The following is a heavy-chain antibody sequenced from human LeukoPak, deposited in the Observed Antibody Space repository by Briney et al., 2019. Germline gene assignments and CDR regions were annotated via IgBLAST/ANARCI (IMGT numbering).Heavy chain of an antibody. Sequence: HPGGSLRLSCAASGFTFDDYAMHWVRQAPGKGLEWVSGISWNSGSIGYADSVKGRFTISRDNAKNSLYLQMSSLRAEDMALYYCAKDRALGRFGDSRGAFDIWGQGTMVTVSS. D-gene: IGHD3-10*01. CDR2: ISWNSGSI. CDR1: GFTFDDYA. J-gene: IGHJ3*02. V-gene: IGHV3-9*03. CDR3: AKDRALGRFGDSRGAFDI.